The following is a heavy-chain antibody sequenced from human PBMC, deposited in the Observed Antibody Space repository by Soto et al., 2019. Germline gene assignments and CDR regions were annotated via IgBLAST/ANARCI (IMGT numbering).Heavy chain of an antibody. CDR2: ITNDGRRT. V-gene: IGHV3-74*01. CDR3: VRDWFGEFH. Sequence: GGSLRLSCAASGFTFKNCWMHWVRQVPGKGLVWVSHITNDGRRTNYADSVKGRFTISRDNAKNTLYLQMNSLRAEDTAVYYWVRDWFGEFHWGQGTLVTVSS. J-gene: IGHJ4*02. CDR1: GFTFKNCW. D-gene: IGHD3-10*01.